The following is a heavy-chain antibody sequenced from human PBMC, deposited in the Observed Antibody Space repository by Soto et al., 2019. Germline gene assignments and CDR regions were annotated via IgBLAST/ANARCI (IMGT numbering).Heavy chain of an antibody. Sequence: GASVKVSCKASGYTFTSYYMHWGRQAPGQGLEWMGIINPSGGSTSYAQKFQGRVTMTRDTSTSTVYMELSSLRSEDTAVYYCARELGYCSGGSCWFDPWGQGPLVTVSS. CDR2: INPSGGST. D-gene: IGHD2-15*01. V-gene: IGHV1-46*03. CDR3: ARELGYCSGGSCWFDP. J-gene: IGHJ5*02. CDR1: GYTFTSYY.